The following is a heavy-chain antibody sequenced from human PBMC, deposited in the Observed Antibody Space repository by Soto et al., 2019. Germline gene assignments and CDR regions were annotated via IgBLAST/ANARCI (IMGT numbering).Heavy chain of an antibody. V-gene: IGHV3-9*01. CDR1: GFTFDDYA. D-gene: IGHD3-22*01. CDR2: ISWNSGSI. J-gene: IGHJ4*02. Sequence: EVQLVESGGGLVQPGRSLRLSCAASGFTFDDYAMHWVRQAPGKGLEWVSGISWNSGSIGYADSVKGRFTISRDNAKSSLYLQMNSLRAEDTALYYCAKGGYDCSAYYYASFDYWGQGTLVTVSS. CDR3: AKGGYDCSAYYYASFDY.